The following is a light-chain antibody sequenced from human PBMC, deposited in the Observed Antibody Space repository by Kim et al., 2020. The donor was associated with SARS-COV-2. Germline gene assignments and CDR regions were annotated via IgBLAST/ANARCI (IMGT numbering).Light chain of an antibody. CDR3: QYYDDSLWT. J-gene: IGKJ1*01. CDR1: QSVRSNF. Sequence: EIVLTQSPGTLALSPGERATLSCRASQSVRSNFLAWYQQKPGQAPRLLLYAASSRAAGIPDRFSGSGSGTDFTLTISRLEPEDFAVYYCQYYDDSLWTFGQGTKVDIK. V-gene: IGKV3-20*01. CDR2: AAS.